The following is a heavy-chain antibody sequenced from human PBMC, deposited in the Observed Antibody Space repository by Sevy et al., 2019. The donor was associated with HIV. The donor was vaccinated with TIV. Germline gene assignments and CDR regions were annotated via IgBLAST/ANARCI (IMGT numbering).Heavy chain of an antibody. Sequence: GGSLRLSCAASGFTFSSYAMHWVRQAPGKGLEWVAVISYDGSNKYYADSVKGRFTISRDNSKNTRYLQMNSLRAEDTAVYYCAREGSDYGDYVPFDYWGQGTLVTVSS. CDR1: GFTFSSYA. V-gene: IGHV3-30-3*01. CDR3: AREGSDYGDYVPFDY. D-gene: IGHD4-17*01. J-gene: IGHJ4*02. CDR2: ISYDGSNK.